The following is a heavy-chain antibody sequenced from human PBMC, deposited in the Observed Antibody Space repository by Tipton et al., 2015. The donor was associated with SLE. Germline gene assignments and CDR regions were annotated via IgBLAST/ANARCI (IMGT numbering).Heavy chain of an antibody. J-gene: IGHJ4*02. CDR2: INQDGSEE. CDR3: AKDNYDSSGYPNAPGY. V-gene: IGHV3-7*01. D-gene: IGHD3-22*01. Sequence: SLRLSCIVSGFTFSNNWMTWVRQAPGKGLEWVAHINQDGSEEYYVDSVKGRFTISRDNAKNSLYLQMNSLRAEDTAVYYCAKDNYDSSGYPNAPGYWGQGTLVTVSP. CDR1: GFTFSNNW.